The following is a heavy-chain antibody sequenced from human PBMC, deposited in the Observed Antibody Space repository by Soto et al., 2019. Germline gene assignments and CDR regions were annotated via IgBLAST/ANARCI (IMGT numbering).Heavy chain of an antibody. V-gene: IGHV3-30*18. Sequence: SLRLSCAASGFTFSSYGMHWARQAPGKGLEWVAVISYDGSNKYYADSVKGRFTISRDNSKNTLYLQMNSLRAEDTAVYYCAKAQRCSGGSCYPSYYYGMDVWGQGTTVTVSS. CDR2: ISYDGSNK. J-gene: IGHJ6*02. CDR3: AKAQRCSGGSCYPSYYYGMDV. D-gene: IGHD2-15*01. CDR1: GFTFSSYG.